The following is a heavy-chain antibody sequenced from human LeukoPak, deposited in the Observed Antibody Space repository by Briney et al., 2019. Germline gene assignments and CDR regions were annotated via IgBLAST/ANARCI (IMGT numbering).Heavy chain of an antibody. J-gene: IGHJ5*02. CDR2: INHSGST. Sequence: SETLSLTCAVYGGSFSGYYWSWIRQPPGKGLEWIGEINHSGSTNYNPSLESRVTVSVDTSKNQFSLKLSSVTAADTAVYYCASTTVVIAASWFDPWGQGTLVTVSS. CDR1: GGSFSGYY. V-gene: IGHV4-34*01. CDR3: ASTTVVIAASWFDP. D-gene: IGHD2-15*01.